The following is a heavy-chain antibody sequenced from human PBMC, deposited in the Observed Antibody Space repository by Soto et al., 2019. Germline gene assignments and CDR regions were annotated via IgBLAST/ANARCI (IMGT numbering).Heavy chain of an antibody. CDR2: ISYDGSNK. D-gene: IGHD6-6*01. CDR1: GFTFSSYG. CDR3: AKDQNALGAFDI. J-gene: IGHJ3*02. V-gene: IGHV3-30*18. Sequence: PVGSLRLSCAASGFTFSSYGMHWVRQAPGKGLEWVAVISYDGSNKYYADSVKGRFTISRDNSKNTLYLQMNSLRAEDTAVYYCAKDQNALGAFDIWGQGTMVTVSS.